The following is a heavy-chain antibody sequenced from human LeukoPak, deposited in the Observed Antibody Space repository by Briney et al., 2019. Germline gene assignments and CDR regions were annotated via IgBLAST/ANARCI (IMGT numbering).Heavy chain of an antibody. V-gene: IGHV3-21*01. J-gene: IGHJ6*03. CDR1: GFTFSSYS. D-gene: IGHD3-10*01. CDR3: ARDPRHLHYYGSGSEDMDV. Sequence: GGSLRLSCAASGFTFSSYSMNWVRQAPGKGLDWVSSISSSSSYIYYADSVKGRFTISRDNAKNSLYLQMNSLRAEDTAVYYCARDPRHLHYYGSGSEDMDVWGKGTTVTVSS. CDR2: ISSSSSYI.